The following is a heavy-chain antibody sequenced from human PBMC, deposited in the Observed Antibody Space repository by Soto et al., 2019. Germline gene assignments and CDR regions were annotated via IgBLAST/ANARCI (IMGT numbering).Heavy chain of an antibody. CDR2: IWHDGSQK. J-gene: IGHJ3*01. CDR3: EGRDDPFHV. Sequence: QVQLVESGGGVVQPERSLRLSCVATGLTFSNYGIHWVRQAPGRGLEWVAVIWHDGSQKYSADSVRGRLTISRDNSKNTVYLQMNSLRAEDTAVYYCEGRDDPFHVWGQGTMVTVSS. CDR1: GLTFSNYG. V-gene: IGHV3-33*01.